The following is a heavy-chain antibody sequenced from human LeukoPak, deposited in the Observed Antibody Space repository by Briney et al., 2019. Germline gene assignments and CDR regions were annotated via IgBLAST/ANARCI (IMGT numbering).Heavy chain of an antibody. CDR2: ISGSGGST. CDR1: GLTFSSYA. V-gene: IGHV3-23*01. D-gene: IGHD3-10*01. J-gene: IGHJ4*02. Sequence: PGGSLRLSCAASGLTFSSYAMSWVRQAPGKGLEWVSAISGSGGSTYYADSVKGRFTISRDNSKNTLYLQMNSLRAEDTAVYYCAEVTMVRGYYFDYWGQGTLVTVSS. CDR3: AEVTMVRGYYFDY.